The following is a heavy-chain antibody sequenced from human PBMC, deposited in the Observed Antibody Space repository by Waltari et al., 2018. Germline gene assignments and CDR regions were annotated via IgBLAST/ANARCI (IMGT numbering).Heavy chain of an antibody. CDR3: VRGRGELELEPLFDD. Sequence: QVQLQESGPGLVKPWETLSLTCTVSGGPRSRVYWNWIRQVPGKGLEWIGYKYSEGIANYNPSLRSRVDISEDKSKSQFCLRLASVTAADSAIYYCVRGRGELELEPLFDDWGQGTLVTVSS. CDR1: GGPRSRVY. V-gene: IGHV4-59*01. J-gene: IGHJ4*02. CDR2: KYSEGIA. D-gene: IGHD1-7*01.